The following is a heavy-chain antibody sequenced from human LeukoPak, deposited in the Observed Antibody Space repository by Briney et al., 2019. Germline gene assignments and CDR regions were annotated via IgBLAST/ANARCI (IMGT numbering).Heavy chain of an antibody. CDR3: ARRVMIDGD. V-gene: IGHV1-2*02. CDR2: INPNSGGT. CDR1: GYRFTGHH. Sequence: ASVKVSCKASGYRFTGHHMHWVRQAPGQGLEWMGWINPNSGGTNYAQKFQGRVTMTRDTSISTAYMEVSSLRFDDTAVYYCARRVMIDGDWGQGTLVTVSS. D-gene: IGHD3-22*01. J-gene: IGHJ4*02.